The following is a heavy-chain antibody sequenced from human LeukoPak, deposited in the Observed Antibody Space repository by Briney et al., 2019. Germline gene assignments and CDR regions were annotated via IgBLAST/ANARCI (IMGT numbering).Heavy chain of an antibody. CDR1: GGSIRNYY. CDR2: VSNSGNT. V-gene: IGHV4-59*08. J-gene: IGHJ4*02. D-gene: IGHD3-22*01. CDR3: ASRAFYDSSGLDF. Sequence: SETLSLTCSVSGGSIRNYYWTWIRQPPGKGLEWVGHVSNSGNTKYNPSLKSRVTISIDTSKKHFSLNLSSVSAADTAVYYCASRAFYDSSGLDFWGQGILVTVSS.